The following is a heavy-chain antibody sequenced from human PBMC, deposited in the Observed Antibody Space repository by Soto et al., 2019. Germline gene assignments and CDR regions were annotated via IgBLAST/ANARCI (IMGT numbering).Heavy chain of an antibody. J-gene: IGHJ3*02. Sequence: EVQLLESGGGLVQPGGSLRLSCAASGFTFSSYAMSWVRQAPGKGLEWVSAISGSGGSTYYADSVKGRFTISRDNSKNTLYLQMNSLRAEDTAVYYCAKDRVGKWELPDAFDIWGQGTMVTVSS. V-gene: IGHV3-23*01. CDR3: AKDRVGKWELPDAFDI. D-gene: IGHD1-26*01. CDR2: ISGSGGST. CDR1: GFTFSSYA.